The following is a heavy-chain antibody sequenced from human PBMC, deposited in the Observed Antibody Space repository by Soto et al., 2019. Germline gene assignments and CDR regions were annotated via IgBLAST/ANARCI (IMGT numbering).Heavy chain of an antibody. J-gene: IGHJ4*02. CDR2: INPNSGGT. D-gene: IGHD6-19*01. CDR1: GYTFTGYY. CDR3: ARDMGIAVAGEGY. V-gene: IGHV1-2*02. Sequence: QVQLVPSGAEVKKPGASVKVSCKASGYTFTGYYMHWVRQAPGQGLEWMGWINPNSGGTNYAQKFQGRVTMTRDTSISTAFMALSRLRSDDTAVYYCARDMGIAVAGEGYWGQGTLVTVSS.